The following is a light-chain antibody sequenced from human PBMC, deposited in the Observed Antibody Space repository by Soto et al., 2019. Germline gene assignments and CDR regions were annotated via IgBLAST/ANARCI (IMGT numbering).Light chain of an antibody. Sequence: QLVLTQPPSVSGAPGQRVTISCTGSRYNIGAGYDVHWYRQLPGTAPKLLLYGNTNRPSGVPDRFSGSKSGTSASLAITGLQAEDEADYYCQSYDSSLRGYVFGTGTQLTVL. V-gene: IGLV1-40*01. CDR2: GNT. CDR1: RYNIGAGYD. J-gene: IGLJ1*01. CDR3: QSYDSSLRGYV.